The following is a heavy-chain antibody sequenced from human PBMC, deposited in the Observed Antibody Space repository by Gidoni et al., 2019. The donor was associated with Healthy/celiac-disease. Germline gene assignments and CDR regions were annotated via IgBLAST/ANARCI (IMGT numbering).Heavy chain of an antibody. Sequence: QVQLQESGPGLVKPSQTLSLTCTVSGGSISSGGYYWSWIRQHPGKGLEWIGYIYYSGSTYYNPSLKSRVTISVDTSKNQFSLKLSSVTAADTAVYYCARTGIVGATRSLYFDYWGQGTLVTVSS. CDR3: ARTGIVGATRSLYFDY. CDR1: GGSISSGGYY. V-gene: IGHV4-31*03. J-gene: IGHJ4*02. D-gene: IGHD1-26*01. CDR2: IYYSGST.